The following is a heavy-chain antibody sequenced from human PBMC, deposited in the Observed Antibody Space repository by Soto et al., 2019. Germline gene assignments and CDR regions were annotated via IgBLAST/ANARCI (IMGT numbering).Heavy chain of an antibody. V-gene: IGHV4-59*12. CDR3: ARLGGYYQAFDQ. CDR1: GGSTSSYY. Sequence: SETLSLTCSVSGGSTSSYYWSWIRQPPGKGLEWIGYIYYSGSTDYSPSLKSRVTMSIDTSQNQFSLKLDSVTAADTAVYYCARLGGYYQAFDQWGQGSLVTVSS. CDR2: IYYSGST. D-gene: IGHD3-22*01. J-gene: IGHJ4*02.